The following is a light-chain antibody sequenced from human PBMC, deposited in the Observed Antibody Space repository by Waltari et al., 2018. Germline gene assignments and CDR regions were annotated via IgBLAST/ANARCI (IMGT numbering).Light chain of an antibody. CDR2: GPT. CDR3: QQYVVIPWT. CDR1: QKISNN. Sequence: EIEMTQSPAIMSVSPGERVTLSCRASQKISNNFAWYQQKPGQAPRLLSYGPTTRASGIPGRFRGSGSGTESTLTINSLQAEDVAVYYCQQYVVIPWTFGQGTKVEVK. V-gene: IGKV3-15*01. J-gene: IGKJ1*01.